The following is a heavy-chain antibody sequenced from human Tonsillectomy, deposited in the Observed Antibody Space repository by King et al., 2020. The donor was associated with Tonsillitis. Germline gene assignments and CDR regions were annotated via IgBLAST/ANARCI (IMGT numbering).Heavy chain of an antibody. CDR3: ARVFLAQTTVTHEGADWFDP. D-gene: IGHD4-17*01. V-gene: IGHV4-30-4*01. CDR1: GGSISSGDYY. J-gene: IGHJ5*02. CDR2: IYYSGST. Sequence: LQLQESGPGLVKPSQTLSLTCTVSGGSISSGDYYWSWIRQPPGKGLEWIGYIYYSGSTYYNPSLKSRVTISVDTSKNQFSLKLSSVTAADTAVYYCARVFLAQTTVTHEGADWFDPWGQGTLVTVSS.